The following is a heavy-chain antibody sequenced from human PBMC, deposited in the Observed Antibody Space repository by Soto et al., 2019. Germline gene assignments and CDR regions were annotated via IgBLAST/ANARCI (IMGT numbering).Heavy chain of an antibody. CDR1: GGSISSNNYH. D-gene: IGHD2-21*02. CDR3: ARDLWGYCGADCYPLDV. J-gene: IGHJ6*02. CDR2: IYYSRTT. Sequence: SETLSLTCTVSGGSISSNNYHWGWIRQPPGKGLDWIGTIYYSRTTYYNPSLKSRVTISVDTSKNQFSLKLNSVTAADTAVYYCARDLWGYCGADCYPLDVWGQGTTVTVSS. V-gene: IGHV4-39*07.